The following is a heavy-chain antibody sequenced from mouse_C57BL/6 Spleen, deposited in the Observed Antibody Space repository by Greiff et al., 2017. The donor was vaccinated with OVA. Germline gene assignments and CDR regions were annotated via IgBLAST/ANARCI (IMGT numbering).Heavy chain of an antibody. CDR1: GYTFTSYW. D-gene: IGHD2-10*02. CDR2: IDPSDSYT. Sequence: QVQLQQPGAELVRPGTSVKLSCKASGYTFTSYWMHWVKQRPGQGLEWIGVIDPSDSYTNYNQKFKGKATLTVDTSSSTAYMQLSSLTSEDSAVYYCARSWYGNYGDYWGQGTTLTVSS. CDR3: ARSWYGNYGDY. V-gene: IGHV1-59*01. J-gene: IGHJ2*01.